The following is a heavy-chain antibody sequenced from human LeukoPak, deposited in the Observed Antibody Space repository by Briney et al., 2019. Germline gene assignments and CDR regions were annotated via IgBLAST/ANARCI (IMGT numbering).Heavy chain of an antibody. CDR3: AAHCSSTSCYTGYAVDY. Sequence: PSETLPLTCTVSGGSISSYYWSWIRQPAGKGLEWIGRIYTSGSTNYNPSLKSRVTMSVDTSKNQFSLKLSSVTAADTAVYYCAAHCSSTSCYTGYAVDYWGQGTLVTVPS. V-gene: IGHV4-4*07. J-gene: IGHJ4*02. CDR2: IYTSGST. D-gene: IGHD2-2*02. CDR1: GGSISSYY.